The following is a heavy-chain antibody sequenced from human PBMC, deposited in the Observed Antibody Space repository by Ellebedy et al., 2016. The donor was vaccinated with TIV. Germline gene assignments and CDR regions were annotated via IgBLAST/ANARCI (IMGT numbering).Heavy chain of an antibody. CDR2: TYYRSKWYN. CDR3: ARDFGSSTFDF. J-gene: IGHJ4*02. D-gene: IGHD2-15*01. V-gene: IGHV6-1*01. Sequence: SQTLSLTCAISGDSVSSNSAAWNWISQSPSRGLEWLGRTYYRSKWYNDYAVSVKSRITIDPDTSKNHFSLKMTSATAADTAVYYCARDFGSSTFDFWGLGTLVTVSP. CDR1: GDSVSSNSAA.